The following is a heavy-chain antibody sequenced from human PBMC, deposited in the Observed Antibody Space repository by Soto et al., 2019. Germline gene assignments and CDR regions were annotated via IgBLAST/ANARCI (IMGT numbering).Heavy chain of an antibody. J-gene: IGHJ6*02. V-gene: IGHV6-1*01. D-gene: IGHD1-26*01. CDR3: ARDFRELLTHYYGMDV. CDR2: TYYRSKWYN. Sequence: SQTLSLTCAISGDSVSSNSAALNWIRQSPSRGLEWLGRTYYRSKWYNDYAVSVKSRITINPDTSKNQFSLQLNSVTPEDTAVYYCARDFRELLTHYYGMDVWGQGTTVTVSS. CDR1: GDSVSSNSAA.